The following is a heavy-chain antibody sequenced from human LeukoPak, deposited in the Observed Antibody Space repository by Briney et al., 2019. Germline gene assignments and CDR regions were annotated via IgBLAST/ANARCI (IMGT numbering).Heavy chain of an antibody. CDR3: MRAEGEWLQVPDF. J-gene: IGHJ4*02. V-gene: IGHV1-2*02. CDR2: INPNSGGT. D-gene: IGHD5-12*01. Sequence: ASVKVSCKASGYTFNGYYLHWVRQAPGQGLEWMGWINPNSGGTIYAQNFQGRVTMTRDTTTSTAYMELTRLRSDDTAVYYCMRAEGEWLQVPDFWGQGTLVTVSS. CDR1: GYTFNGYY.